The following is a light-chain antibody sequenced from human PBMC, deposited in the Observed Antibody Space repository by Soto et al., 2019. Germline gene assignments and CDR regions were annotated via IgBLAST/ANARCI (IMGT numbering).Light chain of an antibody. CDR3: HQRSNWPLT. Sequence: EIVITQSPATLSVSPGERATLSCRASQSVSSNLAWYQQKPGQAPRLLIYGASTRATGIPARFSGSGSGTDFTLTISSLEPEDFAVYFCHQRSNWPLTFGGGTKVDIK. CDR1: QSVSSN. CDR2: GAS. V-gene: IGKV3-15*01. J-gene: IGKJ4*01.